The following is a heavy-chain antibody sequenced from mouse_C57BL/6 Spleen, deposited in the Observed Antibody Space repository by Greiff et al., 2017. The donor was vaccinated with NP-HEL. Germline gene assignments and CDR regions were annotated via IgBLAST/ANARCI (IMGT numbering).Heavy chain of an antibody. J-gene: IGHJ2*01. D-gene: IGHD1-1*01. CDR2: ISSGSSTI. CDR1: GFTFSDYG. CDR3: ARRGVTTVVENYFDY. Sequence: EVQGVESGGGLVKPGGSLKLSCAASGFTFSDYGMHWVRQAPEKGLEWVAYISSGSSTIYYADTVKGRFTISRDNAKNTLFLQMTSLRSEDTAMYYCARRGVTTVVENYFDYWGQGTTLTVSS. V-gene: IGHV5-17*01.